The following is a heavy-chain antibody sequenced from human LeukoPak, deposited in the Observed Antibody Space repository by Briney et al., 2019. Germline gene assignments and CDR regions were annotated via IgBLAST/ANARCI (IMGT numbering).Heavy chain of an antibody. CDR1: GFTFSDCY. CDR2: ISSSSYT. V-gene: IGHV3-11*06. J-gene: IGHJ6*02. D-gene: IGHD2-15*01. Sequence: PGGSLRLSCAASGFTFSDCYMSWIRQAPGKGLEWVSYISSSSYTNYADSVKGRFTISRDNAKNSLYLQMNSLRAEDTAVYYCARGDCSGGSCYSIYCYGMDVWGQGTTVTVSS. CDR3: ARGDCSGGSCYSIYCYGMDV.